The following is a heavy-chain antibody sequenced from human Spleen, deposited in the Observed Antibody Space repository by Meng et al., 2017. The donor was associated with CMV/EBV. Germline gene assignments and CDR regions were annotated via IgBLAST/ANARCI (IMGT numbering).Heavy chain of an antibody. CDR3: AREGGGSYYGMDV. CDR1: GFTFDDYA. V-gene: IGHV3-9*01. Sequence: SLKISCAASGFTFDDYAMHWVRQAPGKGLEWVSGISWNSDNIVYADSVKGRFTISRDNAKNSLYLQMNSLRAEDTAVYYCAREGGGSYYGMDVWGQGTTVTVSS. J-gene: IGHJ6*02. D-gene: IGHD3-16*01. CDR2: ISWNSDNI.